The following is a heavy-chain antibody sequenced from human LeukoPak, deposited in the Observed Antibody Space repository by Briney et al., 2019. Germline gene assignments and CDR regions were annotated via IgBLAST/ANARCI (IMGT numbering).Heavy chain of an antibody. V-gene: IGHV1-18*01. Sequence: GASVKVSCKASGYTFTAYGVAWVRQAPGQGLEWIGWISAYNGDTDYAQNFQGRVTVTTDTSSSTAYMELRSLRSDDTALYYCAKSHDDYGDSFDAFDIWGQGTMVTVSS. CDR1: GYTFTAYG. J-gene: IGHJ3*02. CDR2: ISAYNGDT. D-gene: IGHD4-17*01. CDR3: AKSHDDYGDSFDAFDI.